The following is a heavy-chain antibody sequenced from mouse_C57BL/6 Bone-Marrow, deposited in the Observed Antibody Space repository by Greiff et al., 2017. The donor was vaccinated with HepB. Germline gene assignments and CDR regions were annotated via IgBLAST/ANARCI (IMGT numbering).Heavy chain of an antibody. CDR2: IYPRSGNT. CDR1: GYTFTSYG. D-gene: IGHD1-1*01. J-gene: IGHJ4*01. CDR3: APPVVEYYAMDY. V-gene: IGHV1-81*01. Sequence: QVHVKQSGAELARPGASVKLSCKASGYTFTSYGISWVKQRTGQGLEWIGEIYPRSGNTYYNEKFKGKATLTADKSASTAYMELRSLTSEDSAVYFCAPPVVEYYAMDYWGQGTSVTVSS.